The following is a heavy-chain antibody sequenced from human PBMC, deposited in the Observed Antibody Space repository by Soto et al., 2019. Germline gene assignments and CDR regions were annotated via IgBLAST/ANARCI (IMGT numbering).Heavy chain of an antibody. CDR2: ISYDGSNK. J-gene: IGHJ6*02. Sequence: GGSLRLSCAASGFTFRSYGMHWVRQAPGKGLEWVEIISYDGSNKYYPDSVKGRFTISRDNFKNTLYLQMSSLRAEDTAVYYCAKNRLAKSPYYFSYYGMHXWGQGTTVTVS. CDR1: GFTFRSYG. D-gene: IGHD6-25*01. V-gene: IGHV3-30*18. CDR3: AKNRLAKSPYYFSYYGMHX.